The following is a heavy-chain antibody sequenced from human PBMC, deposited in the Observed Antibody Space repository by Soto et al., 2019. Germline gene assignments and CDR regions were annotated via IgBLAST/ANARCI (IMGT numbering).Heavy chain of an antibody. J-gene: IGHJ4*02. CDR2: IYYTGNS. CDR1: GGSITTNGHY. Sequence: QVQLQESGPELVKPSQTLSLTCSVSGGSITTNGHYWTWIRQHPGQGLEWIAYIYYTGNSYLNPSLTSRLSISDYTSMNQLSLALRSLTAADTTVYYFPREQWGFDSWGQGTLVTVSS. D-gene: IGHD6-19*01. V-gene: IGHV4-31*03. CDR3: PREQWGFDS.